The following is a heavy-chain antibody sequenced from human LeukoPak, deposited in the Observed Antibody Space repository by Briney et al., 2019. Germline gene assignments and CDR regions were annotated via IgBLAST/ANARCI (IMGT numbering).Heavy chain of an antibody. CDR2: IIPIFGTA. CDR3: AREGLTIFARHSQYYFDY. CDR1: GRTFSSYA. D-gene: IGHD3-3*01. J-gene: IGHJ4*02. Sequence: ASVMVSCKVSGRTFSSYAISWVRQAPGQGLEWMGGIIPIFGTANYAQKFQGRVTITTDESTSTAYMELSSLRSEDTAVYYCAREGLTIFARHSQYYFDYWGQGTLVTVSS. V-gene: IGHV1-69*05.